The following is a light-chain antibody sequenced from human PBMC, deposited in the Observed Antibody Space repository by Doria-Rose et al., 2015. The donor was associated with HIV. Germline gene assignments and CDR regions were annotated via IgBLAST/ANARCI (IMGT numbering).Light chain of an antibody. V-gene: IGKV3-20*01. Sequence: TQSPRTLSLSPRERATLSRSASQRLSRTYFAWYQQKPGQAPSLIIYDGSTRATGIPDRFSASGSGTDFTLTINRLEPEDFALYYCHQYGTSWTFGQGTKVEI. CDR3: HQYGTSWT. J-gene: IGKJ1*01. CDR2: DGS. CDR1: QRLSRTY.